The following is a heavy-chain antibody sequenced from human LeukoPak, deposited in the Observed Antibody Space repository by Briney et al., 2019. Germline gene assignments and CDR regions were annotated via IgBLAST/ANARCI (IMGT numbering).Heavy chain of an antibody. CDR1: GGSVSSSRYY. J-gene: IGHJ4*02. V-gene: IGHV4-39*01. CDR2: IYYTGST. Sequence: SETLSLTCPVSGGSVSSSRYYWGWIRQPPGKGLEWIGSIYYTGSTYYKPSLKSRVTISVDASKNQISLKLSSVTAADTAVYYCASSSSTRLYYFDYWGQGTLVTVSS. D-gene: IGHD2-2*01. CDR3: ASSSSTRLYYFDY.